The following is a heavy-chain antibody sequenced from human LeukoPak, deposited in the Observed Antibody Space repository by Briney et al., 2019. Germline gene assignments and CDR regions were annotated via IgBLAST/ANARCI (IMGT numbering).Heavy chain of an antibody. Sequence: ASVKVSCKASGYIFTGYYLHWVRQAPGQGLEWMGWSNPSSGGTNNAQKFPGRVTMTRDTYISTAYMELSRLRSDDTAVYYCARGPGGGYDWLGHWGQGTLVTVSS. D-gene: IGHD5-12*01. V-gene: IGHV1-2*02. CDR3: ARGPGGGYDWLGH. J-gene: IGHJ4*02. CDR2: SNPSSGGT. CDR1: GYIFTGYY.